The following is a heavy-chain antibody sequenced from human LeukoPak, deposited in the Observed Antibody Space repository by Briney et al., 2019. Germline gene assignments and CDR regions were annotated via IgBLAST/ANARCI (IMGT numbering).Heavy chain of an antibody. J-gene: IGHJ4*02. D-gene: IGHD6-6*01. V-gene: IGHV3-64*01. CDR2: INNNGDSP. CDR1: GFTFNRFA. CDR3: ARDGGYSSACFDY. Sequence: GGSLRLSCVASGFTFNRFAMHWVRQAPGKGLEYVSAINNNGDSPYYAKSAKGRFTISRDNSKNTVYVQMGSLTTEDMAVYYCARDGGYSSACFDYWGQGTLVTVSS.